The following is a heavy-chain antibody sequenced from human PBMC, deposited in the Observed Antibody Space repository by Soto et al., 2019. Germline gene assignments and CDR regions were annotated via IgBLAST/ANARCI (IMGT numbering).Heavy chain of an antibody. V-gene: IGHV3-48*01. J-gene: IGHJ4*02. CDR2: ISSSSSTI. Sequence: PGGSLRLSCAASGLTFSSYSMNWVRQAPGKGLEWVSYISSSSSTIYYADSVKGRFTISRDNAKNSLYLQMNSLRAEDTAVYYCARSPDYGDYVFDYWGQGTLVTVSS. CDR1: GLTFSSYS. CDR3: ARSPDYGDYVFDY. D-gene: IGHD4-17*01.